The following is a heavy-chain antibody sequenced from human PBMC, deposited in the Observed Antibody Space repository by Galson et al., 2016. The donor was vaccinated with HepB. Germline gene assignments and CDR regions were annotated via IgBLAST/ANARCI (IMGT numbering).Heavy chain of an antibody. D-gene: IGHD3-22*01. V-gene: IGHV3-30-3*01. CDR3: ARDYWDYRDSSGSQFDY. J-gene: IGHJ4*02. CDR1: GFTFRSYA. CDR2: ISYDGSNN. Sequence: SLRLSCAAAGFTFRSYAMHWVSQAPGKRLEWVAVISYDGSNNYYADSVKGRLTISRDNSKNTLYLQMNSLKAEDTAVYYCARDYWDYRDSSGSQFDYWGQGILVTVSS.